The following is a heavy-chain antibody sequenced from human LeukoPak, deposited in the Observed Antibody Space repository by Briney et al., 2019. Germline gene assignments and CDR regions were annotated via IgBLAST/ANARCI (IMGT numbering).Heavy chain of an antibody. D-gene: IGHD1-26*01. Sequence: GGSLRLSCSASGFTLSNFVMHWVRQAPEKGLEWVSTISGSGGGTYYADSVKGRFTISRDDSKNTLYLQMNSLRAEDTAVYYCVKDLGRYRNNCFDYWGQGTLVTVSS. CDR1: GFTLSNFV. CDR2: ISGSGGGT. V-gene: IGHV3-23*01. CDR3: VKDLGRYRNNCFDY. J-gene: IGHJ4*02.